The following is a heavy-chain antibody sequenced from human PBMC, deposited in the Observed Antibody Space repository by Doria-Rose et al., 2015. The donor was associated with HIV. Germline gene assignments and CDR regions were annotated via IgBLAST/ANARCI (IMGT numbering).Heavy chain of an antibody. Sequence: WYDGSNKYYADSVKGRFTISRDNSKNTLYLQMNSLRAEDTAVYYCARDRADYYDSSGSDAFDIWGQGTMVTVSS. V-gene: IGHV3-33*01. J-gene: IGHJ3*02. CDR3: ARDRADYYDSSGSDAFDI. D-gene: IGHD3-22*01. CDR2: WYDGSNK.